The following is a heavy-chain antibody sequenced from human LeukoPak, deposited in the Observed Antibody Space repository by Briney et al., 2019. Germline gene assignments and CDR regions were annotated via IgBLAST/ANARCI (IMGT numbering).Heavy chain of an antibody. D-gene: IGHD1-1*01. V-gene: IGHV3-7*01. J-gene: IGHJ4*02. CDR1: GFTFSTFW. CDR3: ARGGTFVSDY. CDR2: INQGGSEK. Sequence: PGGSLRLSCAASGFTFSTFWMSWVRQAPGKGLEWVANINQGGSEKYYVDSMKGRFTVSRDNAKNSLCLQMDSLRAEDTAVYFCARGGTFVSDYWGQGTLVTVSS.